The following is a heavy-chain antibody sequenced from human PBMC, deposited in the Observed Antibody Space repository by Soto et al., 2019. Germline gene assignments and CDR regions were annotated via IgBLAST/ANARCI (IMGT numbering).Heavy chain of an antibody. V-gene: IGHV3-33*01. Sequence: QVQLVESGGGVVQPGRSLRLSCVASRFTFSSYGMHWVRQAPGKGLEWVAVIWYDGSKVYYADSVKGRFTISRDNSRNKLSLQMNSLRTEDTAVYYCARTGGSTAYGLDVWGQGTTVTVSS. CDR1: RFTFSSYG. CDR3: ARTGGSTAYGLDV. CDR2: IWYDGSKV. J-gene: IGHJ6*02. D-gene: IGHD2-15*01.